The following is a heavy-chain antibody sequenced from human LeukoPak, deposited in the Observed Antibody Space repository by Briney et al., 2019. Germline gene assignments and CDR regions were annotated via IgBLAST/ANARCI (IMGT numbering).Heavy chain of an antibody. J-gene: IGHJ4*02. Sequence: TGGSLRLFCAASGFTFSSYSMNWVRQAPGKGLEWVSSISSSSSYIYYADSVKGRFTISRDNAKNSLYLQMNSLRAEDTAVYYCARDPDQRMYYFDYWGQGTLVTVSS. V-gene: IGHV3-21*01. D-gene: IGHD2-15*01. CDR3: ARDPDQRMYYFDY. CDR2: ISSSSSYI. CDR1: GFTFSSYS.